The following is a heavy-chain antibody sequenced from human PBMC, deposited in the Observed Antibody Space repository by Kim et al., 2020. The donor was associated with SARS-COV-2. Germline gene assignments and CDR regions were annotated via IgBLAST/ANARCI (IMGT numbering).Heavy chain of an antibody. CDR1: SGSISSGGYY. CDR3: ARGDYYDSSGYAGLAFDI. J-gene: IGHJ3*02. V-gene: IGHV4-31*03. Sequence: SETLSLTCTVSSGSISSGGYYWSWIRQHPGKGLEWIGYIYYSGSTYYNPSLKSRVTISVDTSKNQFSLKRSSVTAADTAVYYCARGDYYDSSGYAGLAFDIWGQGTMVTVSS. D-gene: IGHD3-22*01. CDR2: IYYSGST.